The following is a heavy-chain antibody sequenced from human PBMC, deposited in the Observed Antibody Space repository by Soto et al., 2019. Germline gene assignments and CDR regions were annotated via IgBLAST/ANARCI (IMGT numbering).Heavy chain of an antibody. V-gene: IGHV1-18*04. CDR1: GYMFTSYG. CDR3: ARELGPYDFWSGSGSAYYYDMDV. D-gene: IGHD3-3*01. Sequence: QVQLVQSGAEVKQPGASVKVSCKASGYMFTSYGISWVRQAPGQGLEWMGWINIYNGKTKYAQKFQGRVTMTKDTSTNIAYMELRSLTSDDTAVYYCARELGPYDFWSGSGSAYYYDMDVWGQGTTVTVSS. CDR2: INIYNGKT. J-gene: IGHJ6*02.